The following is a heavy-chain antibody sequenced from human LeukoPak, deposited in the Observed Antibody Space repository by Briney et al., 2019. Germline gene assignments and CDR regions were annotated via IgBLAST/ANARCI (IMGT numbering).Heavy chain of an antibody. D-gene: IGHD3-10*01. CDR2: ISSSSSYI. J-gene: IGHJ4*02. CDR3: ARGFTYYYGSGSYPY. CDR1: GFTFSSYG. V-gene: IGHV3-21*01. Sequence: GGSLRLSCAASGFTFSSYGMHWVRQAPGKGLEWVSSISSSSSYIYYADSVKGRFTISRDNAKNSLYLQMNSLRAEDTAVYYCARGFTYYYGSGSYPYWGQGTLVTVSS.